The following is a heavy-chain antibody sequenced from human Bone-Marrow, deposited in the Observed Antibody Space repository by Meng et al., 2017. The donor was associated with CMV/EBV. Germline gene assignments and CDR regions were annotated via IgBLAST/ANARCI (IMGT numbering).Heavy chain of an antibody. CDR1: GASITNGNW. CDR2: VHHSGNT. V-gene: IGHV4-4*02. J-gene: IGHJ4*02. CDR3: SKDRDRIGMTGRGAWSFDY. Sequence: SETLSLTCAVSGASITNGNWWTWVRQSPGKGLEWIGEVHHSGNTNYNPSLKSRVTISVDKSKNQFSLKVNSMTAADTAVYYCSKDRDRIGMTGRGAWSFDYWGQRTPVTVSS. D-gene: IGHD6-19*01.